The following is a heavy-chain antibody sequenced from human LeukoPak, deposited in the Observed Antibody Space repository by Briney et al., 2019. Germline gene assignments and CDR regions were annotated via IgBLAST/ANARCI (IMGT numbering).Heavy chain of an antibody. D-gene: IGHD3-3*01. Sequence: SETLSLTCTVSRGSLSDYFWTWMRQSPGKGLEWIGHITYSADTNYNPSLKSRVTISVDTSTRQFSLKLSSVTTADTAVYYCARARSVEVPAGLLHDSWGQGTLVTVS. V-gene: IGHV4-59*01. CDR2: ITYSADT. J-gene: IGHJ4*02. CDR1: RGSLSDYF. CDR3: ARARSVEVPAGLLHDS.